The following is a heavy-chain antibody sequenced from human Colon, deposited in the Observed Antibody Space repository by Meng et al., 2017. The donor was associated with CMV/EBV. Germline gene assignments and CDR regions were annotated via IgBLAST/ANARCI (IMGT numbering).Heavy chain of an antibody. CDR3: VKDDNRYTGEGGS. D-gene: IGHD3-16*01. CDR2: IYFDGSRS. CDR1: GFTFSSYW. V-gene: IGHV3-23*03. Sequence: GESLKISCAASGFTFSSYWMSWVRQAPGKGLEWVSVIYFDGSRSYYADSVRGRFTIFRDNAKNTVWLQMNSLRAGDTAIYYCVKDDNRYTGEGGSWGQGTLVTVSS. J-gene: IGHJ5*02.